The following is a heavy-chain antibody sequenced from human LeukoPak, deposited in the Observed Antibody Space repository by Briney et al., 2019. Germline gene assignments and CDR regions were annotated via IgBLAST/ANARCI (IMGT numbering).Heavy chain of an antibody. D-gene: IGHD4-23*01. CDR3: ARDRLRWPKIDY. V-gene: IGHV4-28*03. Sequence: SDTLSLTCAVSGYSISSSNWWGWIRQPPGKGLEWIGYIYYSVTTYYNPSLKSRVTISVDTSKNQFSLKLNSVTAADTAVYYCARDRLRWPKIDYWGQGTLVTVSS. CDR2: IYYSVTT. CDR1: GYSISSSNW. J-gene: IGHJ4*02.